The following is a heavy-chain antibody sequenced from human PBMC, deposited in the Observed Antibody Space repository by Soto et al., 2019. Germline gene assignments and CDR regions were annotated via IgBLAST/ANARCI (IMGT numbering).Heavy chain of an antibody. V-gene: IGHV1-58*01. D-gene: IGHD2-2*01. Sequence: AAVKVSCKASGFTFTSSAVQWVRQARGQRLEGIGWIVVGSGNTNYAQKFQERVTITRDMSTSTAYMELSSLRSEDTAVYYCARTVPAAAVIEAGAFDIWGQGTMVTVSS. CDR1: GFTFTSSA. CDR2: IVVGSGNT. J-gene: IGHJ3*02. CDR3: ARTVPAAAVIEAGAFDI.